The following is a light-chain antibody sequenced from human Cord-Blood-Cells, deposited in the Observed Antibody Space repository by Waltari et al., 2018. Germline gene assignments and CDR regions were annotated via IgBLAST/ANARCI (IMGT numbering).Light chain of an antibody. V-gene: IGLV2-14*01. CDR2: DVS. J-gene: IGLJ2*01. CDR3: SSYTSSSVV. CDR1: SSDVGGYNY. Sequence: QSALTQPASVSGSPGQSITISCTGTSSDVGGYNYVSWYQQHPGQAPKLMIYDVSNPPSGVSNRFSGSKSGNTASLTISGLQAEDEADYYCSSYTSSSVVFGGGTKLTVL.